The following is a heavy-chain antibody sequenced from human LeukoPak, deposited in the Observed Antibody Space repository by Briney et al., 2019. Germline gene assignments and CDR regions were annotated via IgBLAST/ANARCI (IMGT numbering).Heavy chain of an antibody. CDR2: IRSKANSYAT. Sequence: GGSLRLYCAASGFTFSGSAMHWVRQASGKGLEGVGRIRSKANSYATAYAASVKGRFTISRDDSKNTAYLQTNSLKTADTAVYYCTTRRPDAFDIWGQGTMVTVSS. V-gene: IGHV3-73*01. CDR3: TTRRPDAFDI. J-gene: IGHJ3*02. CDR1: GFTFSGSA.